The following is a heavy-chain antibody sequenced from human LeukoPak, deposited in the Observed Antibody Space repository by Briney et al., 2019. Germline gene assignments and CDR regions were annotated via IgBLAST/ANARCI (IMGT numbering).Heavy chain of an antibody. V-gene: IGHV3-7*01. CDR2: IKQDGSEK. J-gene: IGHJ4*02. Sequence: PGGSLRLSCAASGFTISSYWMSWVRQAPGKGLACVANIKQDGSEKNYVDSVKGRFTISRDNAKNSLYLQMNSLRLEDTAMYFCAKDVAALTYNTSWSGPSHWGQGTLVIVSS. CDR1: GFTISSYW. D-gene: IGHD2/OR15-2a*01. CDR3: AKDVAALTYNTSWSGPSH.